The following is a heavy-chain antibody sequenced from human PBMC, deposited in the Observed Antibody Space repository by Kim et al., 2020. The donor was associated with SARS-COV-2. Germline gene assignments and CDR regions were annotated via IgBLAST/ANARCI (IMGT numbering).Heavy chain of an antibody. CDR3: ARGDSSSSYYYYMDV. V-gene: IGHV3-30*07. D-gene: IGHD3-22*01. J-gene: IGHJ6*03. Sequence: AHSVKGRFTISRDNSKDTLYLQMNSLRAEDTALYYCARGDSSSSYYYYMDVWGKGTTVTVSS.